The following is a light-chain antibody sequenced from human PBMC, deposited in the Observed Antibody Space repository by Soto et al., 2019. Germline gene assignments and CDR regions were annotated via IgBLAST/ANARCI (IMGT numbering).Light chain of an antibody. Sequence: EIVMPQSPATLSVSPGERATLSCRASQSVSSNLAWYQQKPGQAPRLLIYGASTRATGIPARFSGSGSGTAFTLTISSLQSEDFAVYYCQQYNNWPQTFGQGTKVEIK. CDR1: QSVSSN. V-gene: IGKV3-15*01. CDR2: GAS. CDR3: QQYNNWPQT. J-gene: IGKJ1*01.